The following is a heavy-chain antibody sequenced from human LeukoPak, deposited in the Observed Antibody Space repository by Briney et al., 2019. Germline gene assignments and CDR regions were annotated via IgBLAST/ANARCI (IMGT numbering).Heavy chain of an antibody. D-gene: IGHD2/OR15-2a*01. Sequence: ASVKVSCKDSGGTSSSYAISWVRQAPGQGLEWMGGIIPIFGTANYAQKFQGRVTITADKSTSTAYMELSSLRSEDTAVYYCASGAFSGNAFDIWGQGTMVTVSS. J-gene: IGHJ3*02. CDR3: ASGAFSGNAFDI. V-gene: IGHV1-69*06. CDR2: IIPIFGTA. CDR1: GGTSSSYA.